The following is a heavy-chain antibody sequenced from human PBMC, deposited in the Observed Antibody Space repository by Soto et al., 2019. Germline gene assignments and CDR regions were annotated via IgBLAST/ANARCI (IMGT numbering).Heavy chain of an antibody. CDR1: GGSISSYY. V-gene: IGHV4-59*12. D-gene: IGHD2-2*01. CDR2: IYYSGST. J-gene: IGHJ4*02. CDR3: ARDRSSTVGYFDY. Sequence: PSETLSLTCTVSGGSISSYYWSWIRQPPGKGPEWIGYIYYSGSTNYNPSLMGRVTMSVDTSKNQFSLKLSSVTAADTAVYYCARDRSSTVGYFDYWGQGTLVTVSS.